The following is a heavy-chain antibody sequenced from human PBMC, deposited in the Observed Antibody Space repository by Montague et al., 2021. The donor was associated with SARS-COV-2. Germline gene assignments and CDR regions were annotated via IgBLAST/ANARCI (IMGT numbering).Heavy chain of an antibody. V-gene: IGHV4-39*01. D-gene: IGHD3-22*01. CDR2: IYYSGST. CDR1: GGSISSSSYY. CDR3: ARFPTSYYYDSKAAPATPDAFDI. Sequence: SETLSLTCTVSGGSISSSSYYWGWIRQPPGKGLEWIGSIYYSGSTYYNPSLKSRVTISVDTSKDQLSLKLSSVTAADTAVYYCARFPTSYYYDSKAAPATPDAFDIWGQGTMATVSS. J-gene: IGHJ3*02.